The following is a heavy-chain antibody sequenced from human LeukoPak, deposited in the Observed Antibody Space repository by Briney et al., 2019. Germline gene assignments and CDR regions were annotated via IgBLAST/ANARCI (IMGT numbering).Heavy chain of an antibody. Sequence: GGSLRLPCAASGFTFSSYAMSWVRQAPGKGLEWVSAISGSGGSTYYADSVKGRFTISRDNSKNTLYLQMNSLRAEDTAVYYCAKDRGLNPYYDFWSGYWGYFDYWGQGTLVTVSS. J-gene: IGHJ4*02. CDR2: ISGSGGST. V-gene: IGHV3-23*01. CDR3: AKDRGLNPYYDFWSGYWGYFDY. D-gene: IGHD3-3*01. CDR1: GFTFSSYA.